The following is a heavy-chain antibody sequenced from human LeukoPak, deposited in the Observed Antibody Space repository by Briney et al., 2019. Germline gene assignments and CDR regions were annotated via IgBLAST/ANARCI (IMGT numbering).Heavy chain of an antibody. CDR2: INLDGSDA. CDR3: ARDQYYYDSSDVDY. V-gene: IGHV3-74*03. D-gene: IGHD3-22*01. Sequence: GGSLRLSCAASGFTFTSYWMHWVRQAPGKGLVWVSRINLDGSDATYADSVKGRFTISRDNAKNTVSLQMNSLSAEDTAVYYCARDQYYYDSSDVDYWGQGTLVTVSS. CDR1: GFTFTSYW. J-gene: IGHJ4*02.